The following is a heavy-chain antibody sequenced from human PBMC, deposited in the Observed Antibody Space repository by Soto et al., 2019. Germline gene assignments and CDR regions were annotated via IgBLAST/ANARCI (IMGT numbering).Heavy chain of an antibody. CDR2: ISAYNGNT. V-gene: IGHV1-18*01. CDR3: AKVDCGATICQLIHF. D-gene: IGHD2-21*01. J-gene: IGHJ4*02. CDR1: GYTFTSYG. Sequence: ASVKVSCKASGYTFTSYGISWVRQAPGQGLEWMGWISAYNGNTNYAQKLQGRVTMTTDTSTSTAYMELRSLRSYDTAVYYCAKVDCGATICQLIHFWGQGAPVTASS.